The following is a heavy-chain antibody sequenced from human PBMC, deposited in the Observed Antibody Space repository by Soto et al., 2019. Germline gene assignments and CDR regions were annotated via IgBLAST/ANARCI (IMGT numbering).Heavy chain of an antibody. V-gene: IGHV1-69*12. CDR2: IIPIFGTA. CDR1: GGTFSSYA. D-gene: IGHD6-13*01. CDR3: AGDIAAAGTLHYYCGMDV. Sequence: QVQLVQSGAEVKKPGSSVKVSCKASGGTFSSYAISWVRQAPGQGLEWMGGIIPIFGTANYAQKFQGRVTITADESTSTAYMELSSLRSEDTAVYYCAGDIAAAGTLHYYCGMDVWGQGTTVTVSS. J-gene: IGHJ6*02.